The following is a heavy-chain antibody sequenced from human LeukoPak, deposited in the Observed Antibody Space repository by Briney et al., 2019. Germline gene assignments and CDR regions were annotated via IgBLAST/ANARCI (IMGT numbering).Heavy chain of an antibody. CDR2: ISSSSSYI. CDR3: ARVRGRYFDL. V-gene: IGHV3-21*01. J-gene: IGHJ2*01. Sequence: GGSLRLSCAASGFTFSSYSMTWVRQAPGKGLEWVSSISSSSSYIYYADSVKGRFTISRDNAKSSLYLQMNSLRAEDTAVYYCARVRGRYFDLWGRGTLVTVSS. CDR1: GFTFSSYS.